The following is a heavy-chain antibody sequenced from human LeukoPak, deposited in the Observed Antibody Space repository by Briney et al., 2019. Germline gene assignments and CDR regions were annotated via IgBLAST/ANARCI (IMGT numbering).Heavy chain of an antibody. CDR3: ARGGNYYDSSGPARFDY. J-gene: IGHJ4*02. CDR2: IYYSGST. V-gene: IGHV4-30-4*01. Sequence: SETLSLTCSVSGGSISSHYWSWIRQPPGKGLEWIGYIYYSGSTYYNPSLKSRVTISVDTSKNQFSLKLSSVTAADTAVYYCARGGNYYDSSGPARFDYWGQGTLVTVSS. CDR1: GGSISSHY. D-gene: IGHD3-22*01.